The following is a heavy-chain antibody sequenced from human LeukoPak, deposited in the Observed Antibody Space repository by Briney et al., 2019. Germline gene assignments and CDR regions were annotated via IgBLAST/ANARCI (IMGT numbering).Heavy chain of an antibody. D-gene: IGHD1-26*01. CDR1: GGTFSSYA. Sequence: SVKVSCKSSGGTFSSYAISWVRQAPGQGLEWMGGIIPIFGTANYAQKFQGRVTITADKSTSTAYMELSSLRSEDTAVYYCARDLGRWEYYFDYWGQGTLVTVSS. J-gene: IGHJ4*02. V-gene: IGHV1-69*06. CDR3: ARDLGRWEYYFDY. CDR2: IIPIFGTA.